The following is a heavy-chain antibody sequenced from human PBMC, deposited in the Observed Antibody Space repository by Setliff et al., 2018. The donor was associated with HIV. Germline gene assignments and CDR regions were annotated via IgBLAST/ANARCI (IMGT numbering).Heavy chain of an antibody. CDR3: ARDSKIAVAGGDYYYMDV. CDR1: GGTFSSYG. V-gene: IGHV1-69*13. CDR2: IIPIFGTA. J-gene: IGHJ6*03. Sequence: SVKVSCKASGGTFSSYGITYGITWVRQAPGGLEWMGGIIPIFGTANYAQKFQGRVTITADESASTAYMELSSLRSDDTAVYYCARDSKIAVAGGDYYYMDVWGKGTTVTSP. D-gene: IGHD6-19*01.